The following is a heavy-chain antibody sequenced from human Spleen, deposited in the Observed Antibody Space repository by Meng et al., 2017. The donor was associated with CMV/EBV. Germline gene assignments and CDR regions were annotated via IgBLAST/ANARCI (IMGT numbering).Heavy chain of an antibody. D-gene: IGHD3-22*01. CDR1: GGSFSGYY. CDR3: ARRFYDSTGYYNLVDY. J-gene: IGHJ4*02. Sequence: GGSFSGYYWSWIRQPPGKGLEWLGEISHSGSTNYNPSLKRRGSISIDTSKNHFSLTLSSVTAADTAVYYCARRFYDSTGYYNLVDYWGQGTLAPSPQ. V-gene: IGHV4-34*01. CDR2: ISHSGST.